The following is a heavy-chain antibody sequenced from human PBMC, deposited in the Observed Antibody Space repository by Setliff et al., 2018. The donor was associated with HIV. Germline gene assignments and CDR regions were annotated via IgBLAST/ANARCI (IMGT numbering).Heavy chain of an antibody. CDR3: ARVGSYDFWSGLYYYYYYMDV. Sequence: ASVKVSCKASGYMFRSNAMSWVRQAPGQGLEWMGWINTNTGNPTYAQDFIGRFVFSLDTSVSTAYLQISSLKAEDTAVYYCARVGSYDFWSGLYYYYYYMDVWGKGTTVTVSS. V-gene: IGHV7-4-1*02. D-gene: IGHD3-3*01. J-gene: IGHJ6*03. CDR2: INTNTGNP. CDR1: GYMFRSNA.